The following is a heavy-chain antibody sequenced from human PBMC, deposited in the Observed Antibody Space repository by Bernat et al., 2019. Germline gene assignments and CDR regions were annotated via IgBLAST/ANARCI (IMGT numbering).Heavy chain of an antibody. CDR1: GFTFSSYG. J-gene: IGHJ4*02. D-gene: IGHD6-25*01. CDR2: IWYDGSNK. V-gene: IGHV3-33*01. Sequence: QVQLVESGGGVVQPGRSLRLSCAASGFTFSSYGMHWVRQAPGKGLEWVAVIWYDGSNKYYADSVKGRFIISRDNSKNTLYLQMNSLRAEDTAVYYCARDTSSAAFDYWGQGTLVTVSS. CDR3: ARDTSSAAFDY.